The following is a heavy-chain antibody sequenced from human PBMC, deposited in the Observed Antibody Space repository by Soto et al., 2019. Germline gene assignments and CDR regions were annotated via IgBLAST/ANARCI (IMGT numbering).Heavy chain of an antibody. D-gene: IGHD3-10*01. CDR3: AYGSGSRYYYGMDV. V-gene: IGHV3-11*05. Sequence: QVQLVESGGGLVKPGGSLRLSCAASGFTFRDDYMSWIRQAPGKRLEWVSYISSSSSYTNYADSVKGRFTISRDNAKNSLFLQTNSLRAEDTAVYYCAYGSGSRYYYGMDVWGQGTTVTVSS. CDR1: GFTFRDDY. CDR2: ISSSSSYT. J-gene: IGHJ6*02.